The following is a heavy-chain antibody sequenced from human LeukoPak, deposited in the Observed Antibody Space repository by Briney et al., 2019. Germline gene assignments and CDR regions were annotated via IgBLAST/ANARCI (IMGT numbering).Heavy chain of an antibody. CDR1: GFTFNRYG. CDR3: GKSQTVYGATPIDY. V-gene: IGHV3-30*18. D-gene: IGHD2-15*01. J-gene: IGHJ4*02. CDR2: ISYDGSDK. Sequence: PGGSLRLSCAASGFTFNRYGMHWVRQAPGKGLEWVAAISYDGSDKNYADSVKGRFTISRDKSKNTPYLQMNSLRVEDTAVYYCGKSQTVYGATPIDYWGQGTLVTVSS.